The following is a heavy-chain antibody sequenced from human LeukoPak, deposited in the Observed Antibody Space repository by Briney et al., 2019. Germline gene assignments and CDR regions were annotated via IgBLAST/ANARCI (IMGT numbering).Heavy chain of an antibody. D-gene: IGHD3-16*01. Sequence: PGESLKISCKGSGYSFASHWIGWVRQMPGKGLEWMGIIYPGDSDTRYSPSFQGQVTISADKSISTAYLQWSSLKASDTAMYYCARHYYDYVWGSYGIDYWGQGTLVTVSS. CDR3: ARHYYDYVWGSYGIDY. CDR2: IYPGDSDT. V-gene: IGHV5-51*01. CDR1: GYSFASHW. J-gene: IGHJ4*02.